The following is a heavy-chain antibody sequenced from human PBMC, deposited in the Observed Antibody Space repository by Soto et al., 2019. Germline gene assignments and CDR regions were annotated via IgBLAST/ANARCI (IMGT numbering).Heavy chain of an antibody. V-gene: IGHV5-10-1*01. D-gene: IGHD6-19*01. CDR2: IDPSDSYT. CDR1: GYSFTSYW. CDR3: ARTRAVWFDP. J-gene: IGHJ5*02. Sequence: GESLKISCKGSGYSFTSYWISWVRQMPGKGLEWMGRIDPSDSYTNYSPSFQGHVTISADKSISTAYLQWSSLKASDTAVYYCARTRAVWFDPWGQGTLVNVSS.